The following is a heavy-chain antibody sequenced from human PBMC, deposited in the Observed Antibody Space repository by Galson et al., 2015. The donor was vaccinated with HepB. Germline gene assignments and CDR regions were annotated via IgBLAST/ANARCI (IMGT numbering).Heavy chain of an antibody. CDR2: ISYDGSNK. D-gene: IGHD6-19*01. Sequence: SLRLSCAASGFTFSSYAMHWVRQAPGKGLEWVAVISYDGSNKYYADSVKGRFTISRDNSKNTLYLQMDSLRADDTAVYFCAKTSGMAVAGNDAFDIPGQGTMVTVSS. CDR3: AKTSGMAVAGNDAFDI. CDR1: GFTFSSYA. J-gene: IGHJ3*02. V-gene: IGHV3-30*18.